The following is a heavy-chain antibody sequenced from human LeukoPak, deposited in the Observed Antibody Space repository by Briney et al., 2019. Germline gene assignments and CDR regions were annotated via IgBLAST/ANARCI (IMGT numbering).Heavy chain of an antibody. J-gene: IGHJ4*02. Sequence: ASVKVSCKAFGYIFTSYGISWMRQAPGQGLEWMGWISAYNGITDYAQKLQGRVTMTTDTSTSTAYMELRRLRSDDTAVYYCARDQSWQQLGGPPFDFWGQGTLVTVSS. CDR2: ISAYNGIT. CDR1: GYIFTSYG. CDR3: ARDQSWQQLGGPPFDF. D-gene: IGHD6-13*01. V-gene: IGHV1-18*01.